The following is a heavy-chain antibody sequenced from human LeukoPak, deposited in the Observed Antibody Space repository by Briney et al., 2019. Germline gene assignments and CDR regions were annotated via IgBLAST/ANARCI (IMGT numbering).Heavy chain of an antibody. D-gene: IGHD3-3*01. J-gene: IGHJ2*01. CDR2: INHSGST. V-gene: IGHV4-34*01. CDR3: ARGKEGDFWSGYFWYFDL. Sequence: SETLSLTCAVYGGSSSGYYWSWIRQPPGKGLEWIGEINHSGSTNYNPSLKSRVTISVDTSKNQFSLKLSSVTAADTAVYYCARGKEGDFWSGYFWYFDLWGRGTLVTVSS. CDR1: GGSSSGYY.